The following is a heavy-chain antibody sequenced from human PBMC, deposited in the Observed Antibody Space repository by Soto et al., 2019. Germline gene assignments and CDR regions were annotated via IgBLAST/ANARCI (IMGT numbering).Heavy chain of an antibody. V-gene: IGHV4-30-4*01. D-gene: IGHD1-1*01. CDR1: CASVISGDYY. CDR2: IYSSGGS. CDR3: VGTGTTDDY. Sequence: SETLSLTCTVSCASVISGDYYWSCIRQPPGKGLEWIVYIYSSGGSYYNPSLKGRLTISIDTSKNQFSLKLNSVTVADTAIYYCVGTGTTDDYWGRGTLVTVSS. J-gene: IGHJ4*02.